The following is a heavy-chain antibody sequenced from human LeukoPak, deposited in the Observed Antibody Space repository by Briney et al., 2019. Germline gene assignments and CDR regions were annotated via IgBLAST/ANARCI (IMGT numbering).Heavy chain of an antibody. J-gene: IGHJ3*01. V-gene: IGHV3-7*01. D-gene: IGHD2-2*03. Sequence: GGSLRLSCPASGFRFSSHWMGWVRHAPGKGMEWVAKIKEEGREKYCVGCVKGGVTISRDNEKNSLSLHMNSLRAENTAVYYCARDHGYCTSVSCRGDAFDVWGQGSMVSVSS. CDR3: ARDHGYCTSVSCRGDAFDV. CDR1: GFRFSSHW. CDR2: IKEEGREK.